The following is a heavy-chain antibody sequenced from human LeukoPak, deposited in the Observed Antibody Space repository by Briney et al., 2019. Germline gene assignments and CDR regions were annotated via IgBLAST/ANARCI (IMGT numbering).Heavy chain of an antibody. J-gene: IGHJ6*03. CDR2: ITGSTRTT. CDR3: ARDAEGVVVVAATYYYYYYYMDV. Sequence: GGTLRLSCAASGFPFSSYGMSWVRQAPGEGLEWVSGITGSTRTTYYADSVKGRFTISRDNAKNSLYLQMNSLRAEDTAVYYCARDAEGVVVVAATYYYYYYYMDVWGKGTTVTISS. CDR1: GFPFSSYG. V-gene: IGHV3-21*04. D-gene: IGHD2-15*01.